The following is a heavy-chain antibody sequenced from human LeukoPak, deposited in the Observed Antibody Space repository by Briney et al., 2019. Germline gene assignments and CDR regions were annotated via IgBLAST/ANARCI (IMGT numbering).Heavy chain of an antibody. CDR3: ARRGFCSGGTCYVLEY. V-gene: IGHV4-59*08. Sequence: PSETLSLTCIVPGGSISTYYWNWIRQPPGKGLEWIGYISYSGITNYNPSLKSRVTISVDTSKNQLSLKLSSVTAADTAVYYCARRGFCSGGTCYVLEYWGQGTPVTVPS. CDR2: ISYSGIT. D-gene: IGHD2-15*01. J-gene: IGHJ4*02. CDR1: GGSISTYY.